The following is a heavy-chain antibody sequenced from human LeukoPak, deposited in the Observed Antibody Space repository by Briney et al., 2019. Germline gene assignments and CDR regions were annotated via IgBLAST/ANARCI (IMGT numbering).Heavy chain of an antibody. D-gene: IGHD4-23*01. J-gene: IGHJ4*02. CDR2: IIPILGIA. Sequence: VASVKVSRKASGGTFSSYTISWVRQAPGQGLEWMGRIIPILGIANYAQKFQGRVTITADKSTSTAYIGLSSLRSEDTAVYYSARHHGGMSAYWGQGSLVTVSS. V-gene: IGHV1-69*02. CDR1: GGTFSSYT. CDR3: ARHHGGMSAY.